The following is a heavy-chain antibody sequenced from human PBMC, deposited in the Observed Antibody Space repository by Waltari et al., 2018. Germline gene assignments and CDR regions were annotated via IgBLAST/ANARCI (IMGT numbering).Heavy chain of an antibody. CDR3: ARLPYTAMVVSEYFQH. CDR1: GYSFTSYW. CDR2: SYPCDSDT. V-gene: IGHV5-51*01. J-gene: IGHJ1*01. D-gene: IGHD5-18*01. Sequence: EVQLVQSGAEVKKPGESLKISCKGSGYSFTSYWIGWVRQMPGKGLEWRGISYPCDSDTRYSPSFQGQVTMSADKSISTGYLQWSSLKASDTAMYYWARLPYTAMVVSEYFQHWGQGTLVTVSS.